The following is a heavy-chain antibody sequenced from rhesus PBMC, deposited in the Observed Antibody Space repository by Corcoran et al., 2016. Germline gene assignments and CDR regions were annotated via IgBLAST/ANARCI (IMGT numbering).Heavy chain of an antibody. CDR3: TTYLLYSGSSDEYFEF. D-gene: IGHD6-25*01. CDR1: GFTFSDHY. J-gene: IGHJ1*01. Sequence: EMQLVESGGGLVQPGGSLRLSCAASGFTFSDHYMEWFRQAPGRGPEWVGFIRNKEKVWTAEYAASVKGRFTISRDDSKNVTYLQMNSLKTEDTAVYYCTTYLLYSGSSDEYFEFWGQGALVTVSS. V-gene: IGHV3-116*01. CDR2: IRNKEKVWTA.